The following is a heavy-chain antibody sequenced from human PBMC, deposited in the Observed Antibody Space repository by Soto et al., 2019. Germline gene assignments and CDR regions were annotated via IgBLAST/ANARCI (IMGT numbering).Heavy chain of an antibody. CDR2: ISAYNGNT. D-gene: IGHD3-10*01. V-gene: IGHV1-18*01. CDR3: ARDKGTMVRGVIKGAWFDP. CDR1: GYTFTSYG. Sequence: ASVKVSCKASGYTFTSYGISWVRQAPGQGLEWMGWISAYNGNTNYAQKLQGRVTMTTDTSTSTAYMELRSLRSDDTAVYYCARDKGTMVRGVIKGAWFDPWGQGTLVTVSS. J-gene: IGHJ5*02.